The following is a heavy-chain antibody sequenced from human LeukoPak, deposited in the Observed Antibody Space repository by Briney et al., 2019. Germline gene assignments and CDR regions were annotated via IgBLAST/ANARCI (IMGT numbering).Heavy chain of an antibody. J-gene: IGHJ4*02. V-gene: IGHV1-18*01. CDR2: ISASSGSP. D-gene: IGHD5-18*01. CDR3: ARSAYSFGYHYYDY. Sequence: ASVKVSCKTSGYTFTNYGFVWVRQAPVTGLEWLGWISASSGSPNYALNVRDRVTLTTDASTSTAHMELRNLRSDDTAVYFCARSAYSFGYHYYDYWGQGTLVTVSS. CDR1: GYTFTNYG.